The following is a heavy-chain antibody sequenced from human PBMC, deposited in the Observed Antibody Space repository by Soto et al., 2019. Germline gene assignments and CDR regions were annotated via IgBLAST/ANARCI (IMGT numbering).Heavy chain of an antibody. D-gene: IGHD3-16*02. CDR2: IYYSGST. Sequence: QVQLQESGPGLVKPSQTLSLTCTVSGGSISSGGYYWSWIRQHPGKGLEWIGYIYYSGSTYYNPSLKSRVTISVDTSKNQFSLKLSSVTAAGTAVYYCARALSMITFGGVIVPYYFDYWGQGTLVTVSS. V-gene: IGHV4-31*03. CDR3: ARALSMITFGGVIVPYYFDY. J-gene: IGHJ4*02. CDR1: GGSISSGGYY.